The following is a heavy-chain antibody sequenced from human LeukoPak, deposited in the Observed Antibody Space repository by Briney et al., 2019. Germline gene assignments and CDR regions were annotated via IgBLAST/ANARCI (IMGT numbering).Heavy chain of an antibody. CDR1: GFTFSSYA. D-gene: IGHD3-16*01. V-gene: IGHV3-23*01. CDR3: ARGGGRAFDI. CDR2: ISGSGGRT. J-gene: IGHJ3*02. Sequence: PGGSLRLSCAASGFTFSSYAMSWVRQAPGKGLEWVSGISGSGGRTDYADSVKGRFTISRDNSKNTLYLQMNSLRAEDTAVYFCARGGGRAFDIWGQGTMVTVSS.